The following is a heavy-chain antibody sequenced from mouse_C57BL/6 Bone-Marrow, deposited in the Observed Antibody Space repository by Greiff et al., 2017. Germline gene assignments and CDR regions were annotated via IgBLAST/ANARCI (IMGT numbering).Heavy chain of an antibody. V-gene: IGHV1-81*01. CDR2: IYPRSGNT. Sequence: QVHVKQSGAELARPGASVKLSCKASGYTFTSYGISWVKQRTGQGLEWIGEIYPRSGNTYYNEKFQGKATLTADKSSSTAYMALRSLTSEDSAVYFCARGLLRSYWGQGTTLTVSS. J-gene: IGHJ2*01. CDR1: GYTFTSYG. CDR3: ARGLLRSY. D-gene: IGHD1-1*01.